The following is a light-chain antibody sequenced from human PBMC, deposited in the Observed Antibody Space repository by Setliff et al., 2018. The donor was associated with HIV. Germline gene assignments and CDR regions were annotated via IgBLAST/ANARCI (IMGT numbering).Light chain of an antibody. CDR3: CSYAGSSAPVV. J-gene: IGLJ3*02. V-gene: IGLV2-23*02. CDR2: EVI. CDR1: SSDVGSYNL. Sequence: QSALAQPASVSGSPGQSITISCTGTSSDVGSYNLVSWYQQHSGKAPKVIIYEVIKRPSGVSSRFSGSKSGNTASLTISGLQAEDEADFYCCSYAGSSAPVVFGGGTKVTVL.